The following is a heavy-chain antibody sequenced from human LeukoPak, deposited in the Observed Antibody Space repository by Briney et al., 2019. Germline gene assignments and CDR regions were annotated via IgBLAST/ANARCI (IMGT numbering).Heavy chain of an antibody. CDR1: GFTFSSYA. V-gene: IGHV4-34*01. Sequence: PGGSLRLSCAASGFTFSSYAMSWVRQAPGKGLEWIGEINHSGSTNYNPSLKSRVTISVDTSKNQFSLKLSSVTAADTAVYYCARGLGYSSSWRGRYYFDYWGQGTLVTVSS. CDR3: ARGLGYSSSWRGRYYFDY. J-gene: IGHJ4*02. CDR2: INHSGST. D-gene: IGHD6-13*01.